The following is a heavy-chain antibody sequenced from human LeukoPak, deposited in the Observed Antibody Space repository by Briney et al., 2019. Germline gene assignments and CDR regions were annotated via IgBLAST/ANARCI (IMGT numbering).Heavy chain of an antibody. D-gene: IGHD3-22*01. CDR1: GDSISYFY. CDR2: ISGSGST. CDR3: ARGPYSYDSSGAFDI. J-gene: IGHJ3*02. V-gene: IGHV4-4*07. Sequence: SETLSLTCSVSGDSISYFYWSWIRQAAGKGLEWIGRISGSGSTDYNASLKSRVTMSVDTSKNQLSLKVISVTAADTAVYFCARGPYSYDSSGAFDIWGQGTMVTVSS.